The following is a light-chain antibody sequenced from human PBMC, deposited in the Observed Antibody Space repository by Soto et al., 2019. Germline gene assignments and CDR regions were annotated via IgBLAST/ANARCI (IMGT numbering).Light chain of an antibody. CDR3: QQYGSSPQT. J-gene: IGKJ2*01. Sequence: EIVLTQSPGTLSLSPGERATLSCRASQSVSSSYLAWYQQKPGQAPRLLIYGASSRATGIPDRFSGSGSGKDFTRTISRLEPEDFAVYYCQQYGSSPQTFGQGTKLEIK. V-gene: IGKV3-20*01. CDR2: GAS. CDR1: QSVSSSY.